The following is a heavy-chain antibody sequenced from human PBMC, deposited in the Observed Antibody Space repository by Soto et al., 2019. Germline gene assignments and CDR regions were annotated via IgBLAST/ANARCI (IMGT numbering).Heavy chain of an antibody. CDR3: ARGRYCLTGRCFPNWFDS. J-gene: IGHJ5*01. D-gene: IGHD2-15*01. Sequence: SETLSLTCSVSGDSISNLDYFWAWIRQPPGQALEYIGYIYKSATTYYNPSFESRVAISLDTSKSQFSLNVTSVTAADTAVYFCARGRYCLTGRCFPNWFDSWGQGTLVTVSS. CDR2: IYKSATT. CDR1: GDSISNLDYF. V-gene: IGHV4-30-4*01.